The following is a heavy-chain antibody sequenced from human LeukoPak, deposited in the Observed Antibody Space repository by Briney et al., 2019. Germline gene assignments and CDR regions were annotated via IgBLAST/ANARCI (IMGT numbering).Heavy chain of an antibody. CDR2: INPNSGGT. D-gene: IGHD3-3*01. Sequence: PGASVKVSCKASGYTFTGYYMHWVRQAPGQGLEWMGWINPNSGGTNYAQKFQGRVTMTRDTSISTAYMELSRLRSDDTAVYYCARDPKGRGYDFWSGYLSLGKVNFDYWGQGTLVTVSS. CDR3: ARDPKGRGYDFWSGYLSLGKVNFDY. CDR1: GYTFTGYY. V-gene: IGHV1-2*02. J-gene: IGHJ4*02.